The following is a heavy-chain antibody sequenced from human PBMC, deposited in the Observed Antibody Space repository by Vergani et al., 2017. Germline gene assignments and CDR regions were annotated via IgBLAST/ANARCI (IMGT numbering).Heavy chain of an antibody. CDR1: GGSFSGYY. CDR2: INHSGST. D-gene: IGHD2-15*01. CDR3: ARLARLRYCSGGSCYYYYGMDV. J-gene: IGHJ6*02. Sequence: QVQLQQWGAGLLKPSETLSLTCAVYGGSFSGYYWSWLRQPPGKGLEWIGEINHSGSTNYNPSLKSRVTISVDTSKNQFSLKLSSVTAADTAVYYCARLARLRYCSGGSCYYYYGMDVWGQGTTVTVSS. V-gene: IGHV4-34*01.